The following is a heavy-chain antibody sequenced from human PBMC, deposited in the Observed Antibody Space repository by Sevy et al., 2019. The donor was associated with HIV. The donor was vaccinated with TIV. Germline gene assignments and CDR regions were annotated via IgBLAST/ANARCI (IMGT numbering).Heavy chain of an antibody. Sequence: GGSLRLSCAASGFTFSSYAMSWVRQAPGKGLEWVSAISGSGGRTYYADSVKGRFTISRDNSKNTLYLQMNSLRAEHTAVYYCATKRGDSSGYYLPDPFDYWGQGTLVTVSS. CDR3: ATKRGDSSGYYLPDPFDY. CDR1: GFTFSSYA. V-gene: IGHV3-23*01. J-gene: IGHJ4*02. CDR2: ISGSGGRT. D-gene: IGHD3-22*01.